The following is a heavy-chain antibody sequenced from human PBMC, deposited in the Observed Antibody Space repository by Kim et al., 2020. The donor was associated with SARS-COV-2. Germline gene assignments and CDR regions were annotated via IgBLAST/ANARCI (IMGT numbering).Heavy chain of an antibody. V-gene: IGHV1-2*06. CDR3: ARDLNWVPLDF. CDR1: GYSITDYN. J-gene: IGHJ3*01. Sequence: ASVKVSCKAYGYSITDYNTHWVRQAPGQGLEWVGRINPNNEGTIDAQKFQGRVTMTRDTSINTAYMEVYRLIIEDTAVYYCARDLNWVPLDFWGQWKLVT. CDR2: INPNNEGT. D-gene: IGHD1-1*01.